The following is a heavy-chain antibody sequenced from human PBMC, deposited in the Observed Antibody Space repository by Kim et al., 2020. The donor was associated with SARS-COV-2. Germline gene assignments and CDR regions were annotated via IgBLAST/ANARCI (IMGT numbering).Heavy chain of an antibody. CDR3: ARDLNYYYGMDV. Sequence: SETLSLTCTVSGGSISSYYWSWIRQPPGKGLEWIGYIYYSGSTNYNPSLKSRVTISVDTSKNQFSLKLSSVTAADTAVYYCARDLNYYYGMDVWGQGTTVTVSS. J-gene: IGHJ6*02. CDR2: IYYSGST. CDR1: GGSISSYY. V-gene: IGHV4-59*13.